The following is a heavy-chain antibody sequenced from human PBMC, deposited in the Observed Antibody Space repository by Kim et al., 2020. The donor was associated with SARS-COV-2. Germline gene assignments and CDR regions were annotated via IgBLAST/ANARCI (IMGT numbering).Heavy chain of an antibody. V-gene: IGHV3-30*04. CDR1: GFTFSSYA. Sequence: GGSLRLSCAASGFTFSSYAMHWVRQAPGKGLEWVAVISYDGSNKYYADSVKGRFTISRDNSKNTLYLQMNSLRAEDTAVYYCARGGWRYYDILTGSTLSPYYYYYGMDVWGQGTTVTVSS. D-gene: IGHD3-9*01. CDR2: ISYDGSNK. J-gene: IGHJ6*02. CDR3: ARGGWRYYDILTGSTLSPYYYYYGMDV.